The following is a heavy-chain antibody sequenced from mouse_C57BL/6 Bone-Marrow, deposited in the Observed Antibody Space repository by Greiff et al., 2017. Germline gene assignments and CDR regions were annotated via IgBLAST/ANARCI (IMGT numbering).Heavy chain of an antibody. CDR2: IYPGDGDT. V-gene: IGHV1-82*01. CDR1: GYAFSSSW. Sequence: VQLQQSGPELVKPGASVKISCKASGYAFSSSWMNWVKQRPGKGLEWIGRIYPGDGDTNYNGKFKGKATLTADKSSSTAYMQLSSLTSEDSAVYFCARRANWDGGDYWGQGTTLTVSS. J-gene: IGHJ2*01. D-gene: IGHD4-1*01. CDR3: ARRANWDGGDY.